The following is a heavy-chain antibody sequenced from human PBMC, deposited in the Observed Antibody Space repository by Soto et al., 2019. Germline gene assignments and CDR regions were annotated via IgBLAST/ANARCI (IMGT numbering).Heavy chain of an antibody. J-gene: IGHJ3*02. D-gene: IGHD6-13*01. CDR3: ARDDGSLWSSWFLNQYHDAFDI. Sequence: GGSLRLFCAASGFTFSSYGMHWVRQAPGKGLEWVAVIWYDGSNKYYADSVKGRFTISRDNSKNTLYLQMNSLRAEDTAVYYCARDDGSLWSSWFLNQYHDAFDIWGQGTMVTVSS. CDR1: GFTFSSYG. V-gene: IGHV3-33*01. CDR2: IWYDGSNK.